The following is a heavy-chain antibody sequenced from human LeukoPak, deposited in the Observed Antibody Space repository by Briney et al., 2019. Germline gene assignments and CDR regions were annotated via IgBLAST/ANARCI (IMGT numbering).Heavy chain of an antibody. CDR2: ISSSSPYT. Sequence: PGGSLRLSCVVSGIPFSDFYMNWIRQAPGKGLEWISYISSSSPYTDYAESVKGRFTISRDNAKSALYLQMNDLRIDDTALYYCAAGTAADYWGQGTLVIVSS. CDR1: GIPFSDFY. J-gene: IGHJ4*02. V-gene: IGHV3-11*03. CDR3: AAGTAADY. D-gene: IGHD6-13*01.